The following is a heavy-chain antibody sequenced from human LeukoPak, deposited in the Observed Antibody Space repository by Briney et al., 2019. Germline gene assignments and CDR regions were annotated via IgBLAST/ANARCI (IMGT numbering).Heavy chain of an antibody. CDR3: ARSLGSHNYQPHCFDY. CDR2: IYPGDSDT. J-gene: IGHJ4*02. CDR1: GYSSTSYC. Sequence: GESLKISCKGSGYSSTSYCIGWVRQMPGNDLEWMGIIYPGDSDTRYSPSFQGQVTISADKSISTAYLQWSGLKASDTAMYYCARSLGSHNYQPHCFDYWGQGTLVTVSS. V-gene: IGHV5-51*01. D-gene: IGHD5-24*01.